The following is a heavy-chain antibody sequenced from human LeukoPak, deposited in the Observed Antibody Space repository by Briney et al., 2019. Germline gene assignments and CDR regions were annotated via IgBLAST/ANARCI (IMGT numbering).Heavy chain of an antibody. CDR3: AKAGASIAAAGLDY. J-gene: IGHJ4*02. V-gene: IGHV3-23*01. Sequence: GGTLRLSCAASGFTFSSYAMSWVRQAPGKGLEWVSVISGSGGSTYYADSVKGRFTISRDNSKNTLYLQMNSLRAGDTAVYYCAKAGASIAAAGLDYWGQGTLVTVSS. CDR2: ISGSGGST. D-gene: IGHD6-13*01. CDR1: GFTFSSYA.